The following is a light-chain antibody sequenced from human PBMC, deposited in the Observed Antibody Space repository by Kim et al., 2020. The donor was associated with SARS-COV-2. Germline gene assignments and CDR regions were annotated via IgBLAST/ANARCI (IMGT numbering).Light chain of an antibody. CDR1: RGVSSSY. CDR2: GAS. Sequence: SPVERAALACRASRGVSSSYLAWYQQRPGQAPRLLIYGASSRATGIPDRFSGSGSGTDFTLTISRLEPEDFAVYYCQQYGSSPFTFGPGTKVDIK. J-gene: IGKJ3*01. V-gene: IGKV3-20*01. CDR3: QQYGSSPFT.